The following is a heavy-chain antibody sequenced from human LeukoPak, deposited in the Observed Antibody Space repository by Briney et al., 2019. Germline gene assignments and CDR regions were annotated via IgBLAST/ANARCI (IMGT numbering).Heavy chain of an antibody. V-gene: IGHV4-34*01. CDR3: ARQSY. CDR2: INHSGST. CDR1: GGSFSGYY. Sequence: SETLSLTCAVYGGSFSGYYWSWIRQPPGKGLEWIGEINHSGSTNYNPSLKSRVTISVDTSKNQFSLKLSSVTAADTAVYYCARQSYWGEGTLVTVSS. J-gene: IGHJ4*02.